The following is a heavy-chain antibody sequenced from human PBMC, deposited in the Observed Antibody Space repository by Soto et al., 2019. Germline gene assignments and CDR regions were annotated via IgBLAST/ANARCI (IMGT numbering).Heavy chain of an antibody. V-gene: IGHV3-48*03. CDR2: ISFSGSTI. Sequence: GGSLRLSCAASGFIFGDYEMNWVRQAPGKGLEWIAHISFSGSTIYYADSVKGRFSISRDNSNNFLYLQLSGLRADDSAVYYCTTGAGFFYGVDVWGLGTTVTVSS. CDR3: TTGAGFFYGVDV. D-gene: IGHD3-10*01. J-gene: IGHJ6*02. CDR1: GFIFGDYE.